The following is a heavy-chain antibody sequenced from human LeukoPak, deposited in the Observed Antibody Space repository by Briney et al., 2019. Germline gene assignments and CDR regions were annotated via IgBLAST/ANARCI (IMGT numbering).Heavy chain of an antibody. CDR2: ISAYNGNT. D-gene: IGHD6-13*01. J-gene: IGHJ4*02. V-gene: IGHV1-18*04. CDR1: GYTFTGYY. Sequence: ASVKVSCKASGYTFTGYYMHWVRQAPGQGLEWMGWISAYNGNTNYAQKLQGRVTMTTDTSTSTAYMELRSLRSDDTAVYYCARLSSWYPKSFDYWGQGTLVTVSS. CDR3: ARLSSWYPKSFDY.